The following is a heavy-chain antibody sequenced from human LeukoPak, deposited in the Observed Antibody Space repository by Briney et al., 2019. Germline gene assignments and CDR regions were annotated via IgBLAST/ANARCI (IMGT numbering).Heavy chain of an antibody. Sequence: SETLSLTCTVSGGSISSSSYYWGWIRQPPGKGLEWIGSIYYSGSTYYNPSLKSRVTISVDTSKNQFSLKLSSVTAADTAVYYCVPRATVTTYYYHYMDVWGKGTTVTVSS. CDR1: GGSISSSSYY. CDR3: VPRATVTTYYYHYMDV. V-gene: IGHV4-39*01. D-gene: IGHD4-17*01. J-gene: IGHJ6*03. CDR2: IYYSGST.